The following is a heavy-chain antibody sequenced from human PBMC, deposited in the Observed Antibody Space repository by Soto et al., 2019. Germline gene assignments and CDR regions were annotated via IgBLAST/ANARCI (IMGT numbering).Heavy chain of an antibody. D-gene: IGHD5-18*01. CDR1: GGSISSGGYY. CDR2: IYYSGST. CDR3: ARDVYSYGKYYFDY. V-gene: IGHV4-31*03. J-gene: IGHJ4*02. Sequence: QVQLQESGPGLVKPSQTLSLTCTVSGGSISSGGYYWSWIRQHPGKGVEWIGYIYYSGSTYYNPTLKSRVTIAVDTSKNHFSLKLSSVTAADTALYYCARDVYSYGKYYFDYWGQGTLVTVSS.